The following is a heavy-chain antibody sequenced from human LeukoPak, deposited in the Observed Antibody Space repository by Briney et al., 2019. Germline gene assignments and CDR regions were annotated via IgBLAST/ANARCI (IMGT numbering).Heavy chain of an antibody. J-gene: IGHJ6*02. V-gene: IGHV3-48*03. CDR2: ISTSGRTT. Sequence: PGGSLRLSCAASGFSFSSDELNWVCQAPGKGLEWLSYISTSGRTTYYADSVKGRFTISRDNAKNSLYLQMSSLRAEDTAVYDCARDRTMVRGLANYFYGMDVWGQGTTVIVSS. D-gene: IGHD3-10*01. CDR3: ARDRTMVRGLANYFYGMDV. CDR1: GFSFSSDE.